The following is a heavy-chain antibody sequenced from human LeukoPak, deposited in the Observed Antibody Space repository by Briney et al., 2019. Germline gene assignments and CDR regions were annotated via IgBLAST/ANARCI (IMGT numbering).Heavy chain of an antibody. V-gene: IGHV1-69*04. CDR1: VGTFSSYA. CDR3: ARTPIVVVVAATPTQKPYFDY. D-gene: IGHD2-15*01. Sequence: SVKVSCKASVGTFSSYAISWVRQAPGQALEWMGRMIPILGIANYAQKIQGRATITADKSTSTAYMEPSSMRSEDTAVYYCARTPIVVVVAATPTQKPYFDYWGQGALVSASS. CDR2: MIPILGIA. J-gene: IGHJ4*02.